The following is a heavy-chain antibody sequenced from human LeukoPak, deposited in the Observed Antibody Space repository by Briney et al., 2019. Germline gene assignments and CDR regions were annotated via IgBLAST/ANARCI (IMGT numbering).Heavy chain of an antibody. CDR2: ISYDGSNK. Sequence: GGSLRLSCAASGFTFSSYGMHWVRQAPGKGLEWVAVISYDGSNKYYADSVKGRFTISRDNSKNTLYLQMNSLRAEDTAVYYCAKGGITGGPYYYYGMDVWGQGTTVTVSS. CDR1: GFTFSSYG. D-gene: IGHD1-20*01. CDR3: AKGGITGGPYYYYGMDV. J-gene: IGHJ6*02. V-gene: IGHV3-30*18.